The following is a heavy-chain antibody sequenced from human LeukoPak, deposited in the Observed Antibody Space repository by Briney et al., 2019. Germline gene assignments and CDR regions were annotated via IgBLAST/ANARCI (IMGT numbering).Heavy chain of an antibody. V-gene: IGHV4-39*01. CDR1: GGSISSSSYY. Sequence: SETLSLTCIASGGSISSSSYYWGWIRQPPGKELEWIGSIYYNGDTFYNPSLKSRLTISVDTSKNQFSLKLTSVTAVDTAVYYCARHDRIDHGDPNWFDPWGRGTLVIVSS. CDR3: ARHDRIDHGDPNWFDP. J-gene: IGHJ5*02. D-gene: IGHD4-17*01. CDR2: IYYNGDT.